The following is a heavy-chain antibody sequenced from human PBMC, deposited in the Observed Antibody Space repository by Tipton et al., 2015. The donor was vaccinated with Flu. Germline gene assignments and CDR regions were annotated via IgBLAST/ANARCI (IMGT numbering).Heavy chain of an antibody. D-gene: IGHD1-1*01. CDR3: ARGAGGPATAYDC. CDR2: IYTSGST. V-gene: IGHV4-4*07. Sequence: LRLSCTVSGGSISTYYWSWIRRPAGKGLEWIGRIYTSGSTNYNPSLKSRVTMSVDTSKNQFSLRLSSVTAADTAVYYCARGAGGPATAYDCWGQGTLVTVSP. J-gene: IGHJ4*02. CDR1: GGSISTYY.